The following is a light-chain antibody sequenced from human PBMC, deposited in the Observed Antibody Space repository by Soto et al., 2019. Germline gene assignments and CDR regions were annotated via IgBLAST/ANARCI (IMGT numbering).Light chain of an antibody. V-gene: IGKV1-39*01. CDR1: QSISSY. CDR2: AAS. Sequence: DIQMTQSPSSLSASVGDRVTITCRASQSISSYLNWYQQKPGKAPKLLIYAASSLQSGGPSTFSGSGSGTDFTLTISSLQPEDFATYYCQQSYSTPPVTFGQGTRLEIK. J-gene: IGKJ5*01. CDR3: QQSYSTPPVT.